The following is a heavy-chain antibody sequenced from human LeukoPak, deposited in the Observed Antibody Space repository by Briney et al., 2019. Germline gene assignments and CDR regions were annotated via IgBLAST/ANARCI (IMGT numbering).Heavy chain of an antibody. CDR1: GFTFSSYG. J-gene: IGHJ4*02. D-gene: IGHD3-22*01. CDR3: AKGDYYDSSGYYFDY. CDR2: IWYDGSNK. Sequence: GGSLRLSRAASGFTFSSYGMHWVRQAPGKGLEWVAVIWYDGSNKYYADSVKVRFTISRDNSKNTLYLQMNSLRAEDTAVYYCAKGDYYDSSGYYFDYWGQGTLVTVSS. V-gene: IGHV3-33*06.